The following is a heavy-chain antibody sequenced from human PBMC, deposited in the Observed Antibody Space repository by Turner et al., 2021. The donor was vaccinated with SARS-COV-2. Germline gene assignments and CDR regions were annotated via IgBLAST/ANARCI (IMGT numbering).Heavy chain of an antibody. D-gene: IGHD3-22*01. CDR3: ASEQESSGFVGMDV. V-gene: IGHV3-66*01. Sequence: EVQLVESGGGLVQPGGSLRLPCAASGFTVSSNYMSWVRQAPGKGLEWVSMIYSGGRTYYADSVKGRFTISRDNSKNTLYLQMNSLRAEDTAVYYCASEQESSGFVGMDVWGQGTTVTVSS. J-gene: IGHJ6*02. CDR1: GFTVSSNY. CDR2: IYSGGRT.